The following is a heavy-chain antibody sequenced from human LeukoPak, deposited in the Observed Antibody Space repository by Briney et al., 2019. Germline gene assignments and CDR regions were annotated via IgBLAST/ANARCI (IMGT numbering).Heavy chain of an antibody. CDR1: GGSISSGSYY. CDR3: ARDGVYDSSGYFPEYFQH. D-gene: IGHD3-22*01. V-gene: IGHV4-61*02. Sequence: PSETLSLTCTVSGGSISSGSYYWSWIRQPAGKGLEWIGRIYTSGSTNYNPSLKSRVTISVDTSKNQFSLKLSSVTAADTAVYYCARDGVYDSSGYFPEYFQHWGQGTLVTVPS. J-gene: IGHJ1*01. CDR2: IYTSGST.